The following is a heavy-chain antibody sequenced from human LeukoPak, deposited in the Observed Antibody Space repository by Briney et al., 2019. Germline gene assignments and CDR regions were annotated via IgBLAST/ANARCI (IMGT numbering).Heavy chain of an antibody. CDR1: GGSISTNNYY. Sequence: SETLSLTCTVSGGSISTNNYYWGWIRQPPGKGLEWIGTIYYTGSTYYNPSLKSRVTVSVDTSKKQFSLKLTSVTAADTAVYYCARLPRYDFWSWGQGTLVTVSS. D-gene: IGHD3-3*01. CDR3: ARLPRYDFWS. CDR2: IYYTGST. V-gene: IGHV4-39*01. J-gene: IGHJ4*02.